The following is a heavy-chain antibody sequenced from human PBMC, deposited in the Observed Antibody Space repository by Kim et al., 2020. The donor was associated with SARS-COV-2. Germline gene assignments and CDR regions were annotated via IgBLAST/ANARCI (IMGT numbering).Heavy chain of an antibody. J-gene: IGHJ6*03. CDR2: INVFNGFT. CDR3: TRSPFPSPRPSYCFYPYMDV. CDR1: DSRFSSYT. D-gene: IGHD3-16*01. V-gene: IGHV1-18*01. Sequence: ASVKVSCETSDSRFSSYTISWVRQAPGQGLEWVGWINVFNGFTSYAQKFEGRVTLTTDTYTRTASMELGGLRSDDTAVYYRTRSPFPSPRPSYCFYPYMDVGGVGTTVSVSS.